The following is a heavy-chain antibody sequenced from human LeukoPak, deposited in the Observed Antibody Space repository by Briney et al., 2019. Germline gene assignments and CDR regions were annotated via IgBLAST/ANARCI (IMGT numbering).Heavy chain of an antibody. J-gene: IGHJ6*02. CDR1: GYTFTSYD. CDR2: MNPNSGNT. D-gene: IGHD3-22*01. CDR3: ARGSAYYYDSSGYYYYYGMDV. Sequence: ASVKVSCKASGYTFTSYDISWVRQATGQGLEWMGWMNPNSGNTGYAQKFQGRVTMTRNTSISTAYMELSSLRSEDTAVYYCARGSAYYYDSSGYYYYYGMDVWGQGTTVTVSS. V-gene: IGHV1-8*01.